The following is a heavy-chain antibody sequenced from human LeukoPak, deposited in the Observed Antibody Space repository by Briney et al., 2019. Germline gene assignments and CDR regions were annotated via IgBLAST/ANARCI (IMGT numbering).Heavy chain of an antibody. V-gene: IGHV1-46*01. CDR3: AKVRDRLSSFYPAA. CDR1: GYTFTNNY. Sequence: ASVKVSCKASGYTFTNNYMHWVRQAPGQGLEWMGIINPSGDNTWYAQKFQGRVTMTRDTSITTAYLELSGLTSDDTAMYYCAKVRDRLSSFYPAAWGQGTLVSVSS. CDR2: INPSGDNT. D-gene: IGHD6-13*01. J-gene: IGHJ4*02.